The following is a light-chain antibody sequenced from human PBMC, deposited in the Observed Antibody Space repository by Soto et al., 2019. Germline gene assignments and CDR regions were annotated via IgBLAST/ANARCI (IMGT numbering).Light chain of an antibody. CDR2: GNT. CDR1: SSNIGAGYD. J-gene: IGLJ2*01. CDR3: QSYDSSLSAVV. Sequence: QSVLTQPPSVSGAPGQRVTISCTGSSSNIGAGYDVHWYQQLPGTAPKLLIYGNTNRPSGVPDRFSGSKSGTSASLAITGLQASDEAAYYSQSYDSSLSAVVFGGGTKLTVL. V-gene: IGLV1-40*01.